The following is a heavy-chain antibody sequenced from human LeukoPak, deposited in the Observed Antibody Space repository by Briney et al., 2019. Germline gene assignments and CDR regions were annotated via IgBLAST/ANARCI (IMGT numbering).Heavy chain of an antibody. CDR3: ARVRRAGNTGWNFDL. CDR1: GGSISSYY. Sequence: TLSLTCTVSGGSISSYYWTWIRQPPGKGLEWLASIYYSGSNYNNPSLETRITISIETSKNQFSLNVNAVTAADTAVYYFARVRRAGNTGWNFDLWGRGTLVTVSS. J-gene: IGHJ2*01. V-gene: IGHV4-30-4*08. CDR2: IYYSGSN. D-gene: IGHD1-1*01.